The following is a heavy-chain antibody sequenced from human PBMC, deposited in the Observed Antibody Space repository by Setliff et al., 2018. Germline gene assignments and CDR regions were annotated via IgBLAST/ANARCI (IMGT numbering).Heavy chain of an antibody. V-gene: IGHV4-59*08. Sequence: SETLSLTCTVSGGSISSHYWSWIRQPPGKGLEWIGYIYYSGSTNYNPSLKSRVTISVDTSKNQFSLKLSSVTAADTATYYCARAGPTVTFFRVLVISWWDPWGQGSLVTVPQ. CDR1: GGSISSHY. J-gene: IGHJ5*02. D-gene: IGHD3-3*01. CDR2: IYYSGST. CDR3: ARAGPTVTFFRVLVISWWDP.